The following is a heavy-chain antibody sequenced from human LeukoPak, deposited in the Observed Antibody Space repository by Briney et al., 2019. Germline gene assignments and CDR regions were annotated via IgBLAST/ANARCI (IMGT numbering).Heavy chain of an antibody. CDR2: IYYGGGT. J-gene: IGHJ4*02. CDR3: VRGSTLRHYQY. CDR1: GGSISSSTYY. V-gene: IGHV4-39*01. D-gene: IGHD3-16*01. Sequence: PSQTLSLTCTVSGGSISSSTYYWGWIRRPPGKGLEWIGSIYYGGGTYYNPSLKSRVTVSVDTTKNQFSLNLSSVAAADTAVYYCVRGSTLRHYQYWGQGTLVTVSS.